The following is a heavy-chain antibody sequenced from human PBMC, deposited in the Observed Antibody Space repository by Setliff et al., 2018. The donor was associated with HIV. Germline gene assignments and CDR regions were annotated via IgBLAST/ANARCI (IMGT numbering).Heavy chain of an antibody. CDR1: GFTFDDYG. D-gene: IGHD3-10*01. V-gene: IGHV3-20*04. CDR2: INWNGGST. Sequence: GGSLRLSCAASGFTFDDYGMSWVRQAPGKGLEWVSGINWNGGSTGYADSVKGRFTISRDNAKNSLYLQMNSLRAEDTALYYCAGGPTGSGSSYLHYWGQGTLVTVSS. CDR3: AGGPTGSGSSYLHY. J-gene: IGHJ4*02.